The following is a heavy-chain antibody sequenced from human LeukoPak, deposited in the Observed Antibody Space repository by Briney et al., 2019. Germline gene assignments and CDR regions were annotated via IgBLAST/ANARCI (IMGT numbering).Heavy chain of an antibody. Sequence: ASVKVSCKASGYTFTSYYMHWVRQAPGQGLEWMGWIHIYRGNTNYAQNLQGRVTMTTDTSTSTAYMELKNLRYDDTAVYYCARGEAGYAEDLWGQGTLVTVSS. V-gene: IGHV1-18*04. CDR1: GYTFTSYY. D-gene: IGHD2-2*01. CDR2: IHIYRGNT. CDR3: ARGEAGYAEDL. J-gene: IGHJ5*02.